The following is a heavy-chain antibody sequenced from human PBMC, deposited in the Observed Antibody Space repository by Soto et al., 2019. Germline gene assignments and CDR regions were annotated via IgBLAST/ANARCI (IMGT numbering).Heavy chain of an antibody. Sequence: PGGSLRLSCAASGFTFRSYGMHWVRQAPGKGLEWLAVISNDGTNKYLADSVKGRLTLFRDNSRNTLSLEINNLRPEDTAVYYCGKDTLDCSGGDCPLYYYYGMDVWGQGTTVTVSS. J-gene: IGHJ6*02. V-gene: IGHV3-30*18. D-gene: IGHD2-15*01. CDR2: ISNDGTNK. CDR1: GFTFRSYG. CDR3: GKDTLDCSGGDCPLYYYYGMDV.